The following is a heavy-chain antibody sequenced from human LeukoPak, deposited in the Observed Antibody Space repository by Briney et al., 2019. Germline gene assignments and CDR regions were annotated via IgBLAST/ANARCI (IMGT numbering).Heavy chain of an antibody. V-gene: IGHV3-30*18. Sequence: PGGSLIPSCAASGFTFSSYGMHWVRQAPGKGLEWVAVISYDGSNKYYADSVKGRFTISRDNSKNTLYLQMNSLRAEDTAVYYCAKAHGIVGATTSGYWGQGTLVTVSS. CDR2: ISYDGSNK. D-gene: IGHD1-26*01. CDR3: AKAHGIVGATTSGY. J-gene: IGHJ4*02. CDR1: GFTFSSYG.